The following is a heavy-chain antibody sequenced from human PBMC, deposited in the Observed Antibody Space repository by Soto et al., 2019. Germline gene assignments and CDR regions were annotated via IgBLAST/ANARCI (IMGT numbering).Heavy chain of an antibody. CDR2: ISYDGSNK. CDR1: GFTFSSYA. Sequence: QVQLVESGGGVVQPGRSLRLSCAASGFTFSSYAMHWVRQAPGKGLEWVAVISYDGSNKYYADSVKGRFTISRDNSKNXXYXQXXSLRAEDTAVYYCARDRERITMIVVVISDLYYFDYWGQGTLVTVSS. J-gene: IGHJ4*02. D-gene: IGHD3-22*01. CDR3: ARDRERITMIVVVISDLYYFDY. V-gene: IGHV3-30-3*01.